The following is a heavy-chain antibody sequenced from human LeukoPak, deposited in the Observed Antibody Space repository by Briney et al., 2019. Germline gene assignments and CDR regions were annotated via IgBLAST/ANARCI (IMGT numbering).Heavy chain of an antibody. D-gene: IGHD2-15*01. Sequence: SVKVSCKASGYTFTGYYMHWVRQAPGQGLEWMGWINPNSGGTNYAQKFQGRVTVTRDTSISTAYMELSRLRSDDTAVYYCARVRCSGGSCYSAHYYYYGMDVWGQGTTVTVSS. CDR2: INPNSGGT. CDR3: ARVRCSGGSCYSAHYYYYGMDV. V-gene: IGHV1-2*02. CDR1: GYTFTGYY. J-gene: IGHJ6*02.